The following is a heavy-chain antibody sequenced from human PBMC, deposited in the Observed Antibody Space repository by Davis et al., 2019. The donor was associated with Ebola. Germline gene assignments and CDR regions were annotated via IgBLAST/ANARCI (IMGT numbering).Heavy chain of an antibody. J-gene: IGHJ6*03. Sequence: AASVKVSCKASGYTFTSYYMRWVRQAPGQGLEWMGGIIPIFGTANYAQKFQGRVTITADESTSTAYMELSSLRSEDTAVYYCARDRHCSSTDCPIYYYYYYMDVRGKGTTVTVSS. D-gene: IGHD2-2*01. CDR1: GYTFTSYY. CDR3: ARDRHCSSTDCPIYYYYYYMDV. CDR2: IIPIFGTA. V-gene: IGHV1-69*13.